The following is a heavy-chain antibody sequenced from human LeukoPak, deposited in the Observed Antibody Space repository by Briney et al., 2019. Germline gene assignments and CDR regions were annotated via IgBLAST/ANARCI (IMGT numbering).Heavy chain of an antibody. Sequence: PGRSLRLSCAASGFTFNDYAMHWVRHAPGKGLEWVSGICWNSGSIDYADSVKGRSTFSRDNAKNSLHLQMNIRREEATAFYYWAKAFSGYDGERGYYFDYWGQGTLVTVSS. CDR3: AKAFSGYDGERGYYFDY. V-gene: IGHV3-9*01. CDR2: ICWNSGSI. D-gene: IGHD5-12*01. CDR1: GFTFNDYA. J-gene: IGHJ4*02.